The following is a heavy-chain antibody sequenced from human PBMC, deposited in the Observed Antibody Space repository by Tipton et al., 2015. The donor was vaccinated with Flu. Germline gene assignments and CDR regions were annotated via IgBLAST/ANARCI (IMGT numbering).Heavy chain of an antibody. CDR2: ISGSGGST. CDR3: ARDLSEGGWNYYYYYMDV. CDR1: GFTFSSYA. Sequence: SLRLSCAASGFTFSSYAMSWVRQAPGKGLEWVSAISGSGGSTYYADSVKGRFTISRDNSKNTLYLQMNSLRAEDTAVYYCARDLSEGGWNYYYYYMDVWGKGTTVTVSS. V-gene: IGHV3-23*01. D-gene: IGHD6-19*01. J-gene: IGHJ6*03.